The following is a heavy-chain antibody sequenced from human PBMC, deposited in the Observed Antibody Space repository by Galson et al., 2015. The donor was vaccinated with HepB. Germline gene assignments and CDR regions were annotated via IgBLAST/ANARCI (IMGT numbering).Heavy chain of an antibody. CDR3: AADSSGGAFDI. D-gene: IGHD6-19*01. CDR1: GFTFTSSA. Sequence: SVKVSCKASGFTFTSSAVQWVRQARGQRLEWIGWIVIGSGNTNYAQKFQERVTITRDMSTSTAYMELSSLRSEDTAVYYCAADSSGGAFDIWGQGTMVTVSS. V-gene: IGHV1-58*01. CDR2: IVIGSGNT. J-gene: IGHJ3*02.